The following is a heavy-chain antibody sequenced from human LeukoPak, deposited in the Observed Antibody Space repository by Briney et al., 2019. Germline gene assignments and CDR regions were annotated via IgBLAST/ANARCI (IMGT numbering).Heavy chain of an antibody. V-gene: IGHV3-11*04. CDR3: ARGPNTGPRGDY. Sequence: LSLTCAVYGGSFSDYYMSWIRQAPGKGLEWVSCISSSGSTIYYADSVKGRFTISRDNAKNSLYLQMNSLRAEDTAVYYCARGPNTGPRGDYWGQGTLVTVSS. D-gene: IGHD2-8*02. CDR2: ISSSGSTI. CDR1: GGSFSDYY. J-gene: IGHJ4*02.